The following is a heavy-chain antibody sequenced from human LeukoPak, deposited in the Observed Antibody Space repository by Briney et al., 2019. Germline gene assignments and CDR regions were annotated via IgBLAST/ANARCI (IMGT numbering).Heavy chain of an antibody. V-gene: IGHV3-21*01. J-gene: IGHJ4*02. Sequence: GGSLRLSCAASGFTFSSYSMNWVRQAPGKGLKWVSSISSSSSYIYYADSVKGRFTISRDNAKNSLYLQMNSLRAEDTAVYYCARGPHYYDSSGYNSWGQGTLVTVSS. CDR3: ARGPHYYDSSGYNS. CDR2: ISSSSSYI. D-gene: IGHD3-22*01. CDR1: GFTFSSYS.